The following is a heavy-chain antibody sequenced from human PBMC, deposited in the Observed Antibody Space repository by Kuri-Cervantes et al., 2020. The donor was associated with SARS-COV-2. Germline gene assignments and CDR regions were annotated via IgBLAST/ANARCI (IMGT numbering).Heavy chain of an antibody. J-gene: IGHJ4*02. CDR3: ARDLRLGKSLDY. D-gene: IGHD7-27*01. CDR1: GFIFSDYY. V-gene: IGHV3-11*04. CDR2: IGPSGTTK. Sequence: GGSLRLSCTASGFIFSDYYMTWIRQAPGKGLEWVSNIGPSGTTKYYADSVKGRFTISRDNAKNSLYLQMSSLIAEDTAVYYCARDLRLGKSLDYWGQGTLVTVSS.